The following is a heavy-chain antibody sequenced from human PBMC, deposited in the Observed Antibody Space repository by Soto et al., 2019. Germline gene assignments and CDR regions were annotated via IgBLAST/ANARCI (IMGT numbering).Heavy chain of an antibody. Sequence: GGSLRLSCAASGFTFSSYAMSWVRQAPGKGLEWVSAISGSDDSTYYADSVKGRFTISSSNSKNTLDLQMNSLRPEDTAVYYCAKERCGYSSSSENDYWGQGTLVTVSS. D-gene: IGHD6-6*01. J-gene: IGHJ4*02. CDR2: ISGSDDST. V-gene: IGHV3-23*01. CDR3: AKERCGYSSSSENDY. CDR1: GFTFSSYA.